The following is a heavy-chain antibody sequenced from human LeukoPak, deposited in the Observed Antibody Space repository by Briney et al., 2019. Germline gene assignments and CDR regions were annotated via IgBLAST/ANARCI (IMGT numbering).Heavy chain of an antibody. CDR2: IYYSGST. CDR1: GGSIRSHY. CDR3: ARDRGDYDSSGYYGYFDY. Sequence: SETLPLTCTVSGGSIRSHYWSWLRQPPGKGLEWLGYIYYSGSTNYNPSLKSRVTISVDTSKNQFSLKLSSVTAADTAVYYCARDRGDYDSSGYYGYFDYWGQGALVTVSS. J-gene: IGHJ4*02. D-gene: IGHD3-22*01. V-gene: IGHV4-59*11.